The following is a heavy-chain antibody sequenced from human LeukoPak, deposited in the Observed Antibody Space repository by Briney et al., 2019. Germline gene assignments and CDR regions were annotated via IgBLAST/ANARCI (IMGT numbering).Heavy chain of an antibody. CDR1: GFTFSSYS. CDR3: ARDPYSSGWYKDAFDI. Sequence: GGSLRLSCAASGFTFSSYSMNWVRQAPGKGLEWVSYIGAAGSTIYYADSVKGRFTISRDNAKNSLFLQMNSLRAEDTAVYYCARDPYSSGWYKDAFDIWGQGTMVTVSS. J-gene: IGHJ3*02. D-gene: IGHD6-19*01. V-gene: IGHV3-48*01. CDR2: IGAAGSTI.